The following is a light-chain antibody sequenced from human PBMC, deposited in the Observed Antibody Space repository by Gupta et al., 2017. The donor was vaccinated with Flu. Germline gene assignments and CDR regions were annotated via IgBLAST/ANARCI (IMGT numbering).Light chain of an antibody. J-gene: IGKJ5*01. V-gene: IGKV1-33*01. CDR3: QQYDDLPIT. CDR2: DAS. Sequence: EIKMTQSPSSLSASVGDRVTITCQASQDIRNCLNWYQQKPGKPPKLLIYDASNLETGVPSRFSGRRSGTDFTFTITSLQPDDIATYYCQQYDDLPITFGQGTRLDFK. CDR1: QDIRNC.